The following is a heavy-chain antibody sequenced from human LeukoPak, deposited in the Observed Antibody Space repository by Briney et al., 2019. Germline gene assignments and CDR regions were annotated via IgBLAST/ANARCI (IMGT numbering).Heavy chain of an antibody. Sequence: ASVKVSCKASGYTFTSYDINWVRQAIGQGLEWMGWMNPNSGNTGYAQKFQGRVTMTRNTSISTAYMELSSLRSEDTAVYYCARGSIAARRGAVWFDPWGQGTLVTVSS. V-gene: IGHV1-8*01. J-gene: IGHJ5*02. CDR1: GYTFTSYD. D-gene: IGHD6-6*01. CDR2: MNPNSGNT. CDR3: ARGSIAARRGAVWFDP.